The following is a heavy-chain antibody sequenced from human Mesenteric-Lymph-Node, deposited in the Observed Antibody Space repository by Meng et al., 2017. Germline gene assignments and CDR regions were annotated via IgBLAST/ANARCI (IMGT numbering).Heavy chain of an antibody. CDR3: ARDSICFDY. CDR1: GFTFRSYA. J-gene: IGHJ4*02. Sequence: VQLVESGGGVVHPGRSLCHSCEAYGFTFRSYAMHWVRQAAGKGLEWVAVLSYDGSNKYYADSVKGRFTISRDNSNNTLYLQMNSLRAEKEAVYYCARDSICFDYWGQGTLVTVSS. D-gene: IGHD5-24*01. V-gene: IGHV3-30*01. CDR2: LSYDGSNK.